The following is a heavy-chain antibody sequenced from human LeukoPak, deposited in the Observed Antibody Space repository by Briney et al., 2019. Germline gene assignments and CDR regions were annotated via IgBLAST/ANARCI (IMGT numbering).Heavy chain of an antibody. Sequence: SETLSLTCAVYGGSFSGYYWSGIRQPPGKGLEWIGEINHSGSTNYNPSLKSRVTISVDTSKNQFSLKLSSVTAADTAVYYCARGKGWFDPWGQGTLVTVSS. J-gene: IGHJ5*02. CDR3: ARGKGWFDP. CDR2: INHSGST. V-gene: IGHV4-34*01. CDR1: GGSFSGYY.